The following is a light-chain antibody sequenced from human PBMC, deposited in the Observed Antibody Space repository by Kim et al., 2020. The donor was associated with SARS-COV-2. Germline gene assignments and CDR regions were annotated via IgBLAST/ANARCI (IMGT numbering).Light chain of an antibody. V-gene: IGLV8-61*01. CDR1: SGSVSSNHY. J-gene: IGLJ3*02. Sequence: QTVVTQEPSVSVSPGGTVTLTCGLNSGSVSSNHYPSWYQHTPGQAPRTLISNANTRSSGVPARFSASILGTQATLTITGAQADDESHYFCALYMGRGISVFGGGTQLTVL. CDR2: NAN. CDR3: ALYMGRGISV.